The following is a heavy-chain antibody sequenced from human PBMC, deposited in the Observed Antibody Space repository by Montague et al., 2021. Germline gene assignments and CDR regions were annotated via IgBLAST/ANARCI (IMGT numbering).Heavy chain of an antibody. J-gene: IGHJ5*02. CDR3: ARGGGGATATLFGS. V-gene: IGHV6-1*01. Sequence: CAISGDSVSSNRATWNWIRQSPSRGLEWLGRTYYRSKWYNENAVSVKSRVTVIADTSKNQFSLHLTSVSSEDTALYFCARGGGGATATLFGSWGRGTLVTVSS. CDR2: TYYRSKWYN. D-gene: IGHD2-15*01. CDR1: GDSVSSNRAT.